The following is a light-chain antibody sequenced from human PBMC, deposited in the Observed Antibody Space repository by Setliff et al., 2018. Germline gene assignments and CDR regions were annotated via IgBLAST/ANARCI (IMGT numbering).Light chain of an antibody. CDR3: GSYARSSAPDV. V-gene: IGLV2-14*01. Sequence: QSALAQPASVSGYPGQSITISCAGTSSDVGAYNYVSWCQQNPGKAPKLLIYAVNNRPSGVSDRFSGSKSGNTASLTISGLQAEDEADYYCGSYARSSAPDVFGTGTKVTVL. CDR1: SSDVGAYNY. CDR2: AVN. J-gene: IGLJ1*01.